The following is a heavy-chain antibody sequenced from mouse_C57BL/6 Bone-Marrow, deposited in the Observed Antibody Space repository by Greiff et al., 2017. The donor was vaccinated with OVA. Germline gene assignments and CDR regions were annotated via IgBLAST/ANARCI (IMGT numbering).Heavy chain of an antibody. CDR3: TRADIYYYGSSYVKQDY. J-gene: IGHJ2*01. V-gene: IGHV1-15*01. Sequence: VQLMESGAELVRPGASVTLSCKASGYTFTDYEMHWVKQTPVHGLEWIGAIDPETGGTAYNQKFKGKAILTADKSSSTAYMELRSLTSEDSAVYYCTRADIYYYGSSYVKQDYWGQGTTLTVSA. D-gene: IGHD1-1*01. CDR2: IDPETGGT. CDR1: GYTFTDYE.